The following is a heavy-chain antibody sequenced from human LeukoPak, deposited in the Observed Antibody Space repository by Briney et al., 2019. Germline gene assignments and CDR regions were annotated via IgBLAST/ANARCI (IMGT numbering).Heavy chain of an antibody. CDR3: AKTHQGGYYYYCYMDV. CDR2: IWYDGSNK. V-gene: IGHV3-33*06. Sequence: GRSLRLSCAASGFTFSSYGMHWVRQAPGKGLEWVAVIWYDGSNKYYADSVKGRFTISRDNSKNTLYLQMNSLRAEDTAVYYCAKTHQGGYYYYCYMDVWGKGTTVTVSS. J-gene: IGHJ6*03. CDR1: GFTFSSYG. D-gene: IGHD1-26*01.